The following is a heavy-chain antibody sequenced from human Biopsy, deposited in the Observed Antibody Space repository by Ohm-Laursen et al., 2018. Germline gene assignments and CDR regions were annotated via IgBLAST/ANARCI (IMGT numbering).Heavy chain of an antibody. CDR1: GFTFSSYA. CDR2: ISYDGSGE. J-gene: IGHJ2*01. Sequence: SLRLSCSASGFTFSSYAKHWVRQAPGKGLEWVAVISYDGSGEYYADPLQGRFIISRDNPKNTVDLQMNSLRAEDTAVYFCARDGKRWDYSTYFSWHFDLWGRGTLVTVSS. CDR3: ARDGKRWDYSTYFSWHFDL. V-gene: IGHV3-30*03. D-gene: IGHD4-11*01.